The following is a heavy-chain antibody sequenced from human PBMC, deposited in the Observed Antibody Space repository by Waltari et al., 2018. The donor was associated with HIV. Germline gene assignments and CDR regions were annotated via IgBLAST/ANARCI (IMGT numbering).Heavy chain of an antibody. CDR2: IKSKSDCGTT. CDR1: GFNFTNAW. Sequence: EVQLVESGGGLVKPGGSLRLSCAASGFNFTNAWMSWVRQAPGKGLEWVGRIKSKSDCGTTDYAAPVKGRFTISRDDSKDTLYLQVNSLKTDDTAVYYCATAGSTGTTRGYWGQGTLVTVSS. CDR3: ATAGSTGTTRGY. D-gene: IGHD1-1*01. J-gene: IGHJ4*02. V-gene: IGHV3-15*01.